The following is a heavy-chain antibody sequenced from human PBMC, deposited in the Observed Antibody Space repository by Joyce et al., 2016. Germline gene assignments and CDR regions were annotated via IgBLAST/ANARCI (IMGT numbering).Heavy chain of an antibody. D-gene: IGHD1-14*01. CDR1: GGTFSGYA. J-gene: IGHJ6*02. Sequence: QVQLVQSGTEVKKPGSSVKVSCKASGGTFSGYAISWVRQAPGQGLEWMGGIIPIYATIYYAQKFQGRVTISADESTSTTYMELSCLRSEDTAVYFCASQPPKYYAMDVWGQGTTVTVSS. CDR2: IIPIYATI. CDR3: ASQPPKYYAMDV. V-gene: IGHV1-69*01.